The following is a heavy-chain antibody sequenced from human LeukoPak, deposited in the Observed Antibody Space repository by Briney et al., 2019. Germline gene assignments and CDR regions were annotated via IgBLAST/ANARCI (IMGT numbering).Heavy chain of an antibody. Sequence: GGSLRLSCAASGFTFSSYSMNWVRQAPGKGLEWVSSISSSSSYIYYADSVKGRFTISRDNAKNSLYLQMNSLRAEDTAVYYCARDRARSYYYDSSGYPKHFDYWGQGTLVTVSS. CDR2: ISSSSSYI. D-gene: IGHD3-22*01. J-gene: IGHJ4*02. V-gene: IGHV3-21*01. CDR3: ARDRARSYYYDSSGYPKHFDY. CDR1: GFTFSSYS.